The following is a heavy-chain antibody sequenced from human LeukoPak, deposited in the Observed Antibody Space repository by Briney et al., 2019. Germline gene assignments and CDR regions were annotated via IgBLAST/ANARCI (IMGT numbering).Heavy chain of an antibody. D-gene: IGHD3-10*01. CDR3: ARVITMVRGVTTGWFDP. J-gene: IGHJ5*02. CDR1: GGSISSSSYY. V-gene: IGHV4-39*07. CDR2: IYYSGST. Sequence: PSETLSLTCTVSGGSISSSSYYWGWIRQPPGKGLEWIGSIYYSGSTYYNPSLKSRVTISVDTSKNQFSLKLSSVTAADTAVYYCARVITMVRGVTTGWFDPWGQGTLVTVSS.